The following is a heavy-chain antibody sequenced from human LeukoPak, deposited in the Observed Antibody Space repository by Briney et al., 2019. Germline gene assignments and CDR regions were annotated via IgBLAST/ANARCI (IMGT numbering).Heavy chain of an antibody. V-gene: IGHV4-59*12. Sequence: PSETLSLTCTVSGGSISSYYWSWIRQSPGKGLEWIGYIYYSGSTNYNPSLKSRVTISVDTSKNQFSLILSSVTAADTAVYYCARSRYQLPLDYWGQGTLVTVSS. CDR3: ARSRYQLPLDY. J-gene: IGHJ4*02. D-gene: IGHD2-2*01. CDR2: IYYSGST. CDR1: GGSISSYY.